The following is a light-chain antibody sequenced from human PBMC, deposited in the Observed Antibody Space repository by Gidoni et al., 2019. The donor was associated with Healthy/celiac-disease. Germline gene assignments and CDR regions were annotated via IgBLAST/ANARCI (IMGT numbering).Light chain of an antibody. Sequence: DIVMTQSPDSLAVSLGERATINCKSSQSVLYSSNNKNYLAWYQQKPGQPPKLLIYLASSRESGVPERFSGSGSGTDFTLTISSLQAEDVAVYYCQQYYSTPLYTFGQGTKLEIK. CDR1: QSVLYSSNNKNY. CDR3: QQYYSTPLYT. CDR2: LAS. J-gene: IGKJ2*01. V-gene: IGKV4-1*01.